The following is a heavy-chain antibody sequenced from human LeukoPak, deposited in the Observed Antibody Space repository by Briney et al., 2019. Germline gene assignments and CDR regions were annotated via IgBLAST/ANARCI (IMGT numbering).Heavy chain of an antibody. CDR1: GFTFIAYW. V-gene: IGHV3-74*01. CDR2: IDTDGSGT. Sequence: GGSLRLSCAASGFTFIAYWMHWVRQTPGKGLVWVSRIDTDGSGTTYADSVKGRFTISRDNVKNTLYLQMSSLRAEDTAVYYCARGHVLRFLEWLNGYYMDVWGKGTTVTVSS. J-gene: IGHJ6*03. D-gene: IGHD3-3*01. CDR3: ARGHVLRFLEWLNGYYMDV.